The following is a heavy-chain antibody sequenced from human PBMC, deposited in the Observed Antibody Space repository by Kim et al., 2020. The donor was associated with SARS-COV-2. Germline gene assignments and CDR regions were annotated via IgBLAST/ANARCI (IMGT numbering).Heavy chain of an antibody. CDR2: IWDDGSNK. D-gene: IGHD1-26*01. CDR1: GFTFSGYG. CDR3: AKVSGIVGATDYYGMDV. V-gene: IGHV3-33*06. Sequence: GGSLRLSCAASGFTFSGYGMHWVRQAPGKGLEWVSVIWDDGSNKYYADSVKGRFTISRDNSKNTLYLQMNSLRAEDTAVYYCAKVSGIVGATDYYGMDVWGQGTTVTVSS. J-gene: IGHJ6*02.